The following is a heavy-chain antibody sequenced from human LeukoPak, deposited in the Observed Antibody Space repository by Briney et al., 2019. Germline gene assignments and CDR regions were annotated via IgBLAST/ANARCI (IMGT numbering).Heavy chain of an antibody. V-gene: IGHV4-38-2*02. D-gene: IGHD6-13*01. CDR2: IYHSGST. CDR3: ARGSHSSSANY. Sequence: LETLSLTCTVSGYSISSGYYWGWIRQPPGKGLEWIGSIYHSGSTYYNPSLKSRVTISVDTSKNQFSLKLSSVTAADTAVYYCARGSHSSSANYWGQGTLVTVSS. J-gene: IGHJ4*02. CDR1: GYSISSGYY.